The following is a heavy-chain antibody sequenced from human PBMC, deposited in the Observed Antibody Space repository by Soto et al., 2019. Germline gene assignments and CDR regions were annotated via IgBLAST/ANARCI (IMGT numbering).Heavy chain of an antibody. CDR2: INPNSGGT. CDR1: GYTFTGYY. Sequence: ASVKVSCKASGYTFTGYYMHWVRQAPGQGLEWMGWINPNSGGTNYAQKFQGRVTMTRDTSISTAYMELSRLRSDDTAVYYCARDISSGYDNWFDPWGQGTLVTVSS. CDR3: ARDISSGYDNWFDP. V-gene: IGHV1-2*02. J-gene: IGHJ5*02. D-gene: IGHD5-12*01.